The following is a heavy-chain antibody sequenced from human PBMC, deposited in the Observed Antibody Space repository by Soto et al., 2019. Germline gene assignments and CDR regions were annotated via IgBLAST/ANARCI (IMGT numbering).Heavy chain of an antibody. CDR2: IWYDGTTK. V-gene: IGHV3-33*01. CDR1: GFTFSNYA. Sequence: QVQLVESVGGVFQPGRSLRLSCAASGFTFSNYAMHWVRQAPGKGLEWVAVIWYDGTTKYHADAVVGRVAISRDTSKNTLYLQMNSLRDEDTAVYYCARDGLEYSGYDIDYWGQGTLVTVSS. D-gene: IGHD5-12*01. J-gene: IGHJ4*02. CDR3: ARDGLEYSGYDIDY.